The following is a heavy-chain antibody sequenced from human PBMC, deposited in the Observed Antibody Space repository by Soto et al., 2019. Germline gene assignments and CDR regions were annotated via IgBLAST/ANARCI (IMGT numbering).Heavy chain of an antibody. D-gene: IGHD6-6*01. Sequence: GGSLRLSCAASGFTFSSYAMSWVRQAPGKGLEWVSAISGSGGSTYYADSVKGRFTISRDNSKNTLYLQMNSLRAEDTAVYYCARGDYSSSSFLLDYWGQGTLVTVSS. CDR1: GFTFSSYA. J-gene: IGHJ4*02. V-gene: IGHV3-23*01. CDR2: ISGSGGST. CDR3: ARGDYSSSSFLLDY.